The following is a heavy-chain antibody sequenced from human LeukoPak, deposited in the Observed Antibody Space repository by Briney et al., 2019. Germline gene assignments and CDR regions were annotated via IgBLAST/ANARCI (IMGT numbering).Heavy chain of an antibody. V-gene: IGHV3-48*04. Sequence: PGGSLRLSCAASGLPFRRYRIKDGPAAPGERVEGVSYICSSSSNIHYAHPVKGRFTTSRDNAKNSLYLQMNFLSAEDTAVYYCARDRPDYGANSFVRPRMVESGNWFDPWGQGTLVTVSS. J-gene: IGHJ5*02. CDR2: ICSSSSNI. CDR3: ARDRPDYGANSFVRPRMVESGNWFDP. D-gene: IGHD4-23*01. CDR1: GLPFRRYR.